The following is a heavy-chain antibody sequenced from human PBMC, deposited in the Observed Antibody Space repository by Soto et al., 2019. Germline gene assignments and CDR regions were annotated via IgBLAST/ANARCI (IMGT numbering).Heavy chain of an antibody. D-gene: IGHD1-26*01. J-gene: IGHJ3*01. CDR3: ARGGGQGSRAGLFDL. CDR2: IYYSGST. CDR1: GGSISNYY. V-gene: IGHV4-59*01. Sequence: QVQLQESGPGLVKPSETLSLTCTVSGGSISNYYWSWIRQPPGKGLEWIGYIYYSGSTNYNPSLKSPVTKSVDNAKNQVPLKLRPGAAADTAVEYWARGGGQGSRAGLFDLWGQGTMVTVSS.